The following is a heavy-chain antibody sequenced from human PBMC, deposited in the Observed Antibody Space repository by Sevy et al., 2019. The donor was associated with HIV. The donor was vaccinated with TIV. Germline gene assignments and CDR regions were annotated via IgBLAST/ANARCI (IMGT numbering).Heavy chain of an antibody. J-gene: IGHJ4*02. V-gene: IGHV4-59*12. CDR1: GGSISSYY. CDR2: IYYSGST. D-gene: IGHD5-18*01. CDR3: AGLGRGYSYAN. Sequence: SETLSLTCTVSGGSISSYYWSWIRQPPGKGLEWIGYIYYSGSTNYNPSLKSRVTISVDTSKNQFSLKLSSVTAADTAVYYCAGLGRGYSYANWGQGTLVTVSS.